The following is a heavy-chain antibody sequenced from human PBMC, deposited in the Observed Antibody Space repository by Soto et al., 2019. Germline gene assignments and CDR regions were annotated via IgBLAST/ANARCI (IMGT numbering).Heavy chain of an antibody. J-gene: IGHJ4*02. Sequence: GGSLRLSCAASDFDFSIYGIHWVRHAPGKGLEWVAASSYDGRETFYADSAKGRFTVSKEMSKNTAFLQMNALRHEDTAVYFCARDSGWPILNFDNWGQGTPVTVSS. V-gene: IGHV3-30*03. CDR2: SSYDGRET. CDR1: DFDFSIYG. D-gene: IGHD3-10*01. CDR3: ARDSGWPILNFDN.